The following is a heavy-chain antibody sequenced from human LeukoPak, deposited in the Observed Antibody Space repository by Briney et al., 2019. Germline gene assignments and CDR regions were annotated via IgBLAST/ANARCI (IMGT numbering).Heavy chain of an antibody. CDR1: GFTFSNSA. D-gene: IGHD1-26*01. V-gene: IGHV3-23*01. CDR2: TSTSGGSA. J-gene: IGHJ4*02. CDR3: ARYSGSYYYPPAWDL. Sequence: PGGSLRLSCAASGFTFSNSAMSWVRQAPGKGLEWVSATSTSGGSAYYADSVKGRFTISRDNSKNTLYLQMDSLRADDTAVYYCARYSGSYYYPPAWDLWGQGTLVTVSP.